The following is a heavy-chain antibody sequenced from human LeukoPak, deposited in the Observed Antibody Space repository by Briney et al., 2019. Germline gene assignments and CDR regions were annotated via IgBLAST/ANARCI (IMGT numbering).Heavy chain of an antibody. Sequence: PSETLSPTCTVSGDSISSSDYWGWIRQPPGQGLEWIGTVSYNGNTFYNPSLKSRISISLDTSKNQFSLRLNSVTAADTAVYYCARRPRNTGNDDGPSGLDYWGQGTLVTVSS. CDR2: VSYNGNT. CDR3: ARRPRNTGNDDGPSGLDY. V-gene: IGHV4-39*07. J-gene: IGHJ4*02. CDR1: GDSISSSDY. D-gene: IGHD1-1*01.